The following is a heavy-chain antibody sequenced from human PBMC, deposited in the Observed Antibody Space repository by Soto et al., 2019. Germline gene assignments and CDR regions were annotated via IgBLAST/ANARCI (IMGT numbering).Heavy chain of an antibody. D-gene: IGHD2-2*01. CDR1: GYSFTSYW. CDR3: ARQDIVVVPAARMGGMDV. J-gene: IGHJ6*02. Sequence: GESLKISCKGSGYSFTSYWIGWVRQMPGKGPEWMGIIYPGDSDTRYSPSFQGQVTISADKSISTAYLQWSSLKASDTAMYYCARQDIVVVPAARMGGMDVWGQGTTVTVSS. V-gene: IGHV5-51*01. CDR2: IYPGDSDT.